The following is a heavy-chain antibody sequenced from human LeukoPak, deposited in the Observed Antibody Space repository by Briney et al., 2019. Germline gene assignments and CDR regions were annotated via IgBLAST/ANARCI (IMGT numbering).Heavy chain of an antibody. Sequence: GGSLRLSCAVSGFTFSHYSMTWVRQAPGKGLEWVSSISSSSSFIYYADSVKGRFTISRDNAKKSLFLQMNSLRAEDTAVYYCARDLSGSSRWFRPYYFDYWGQGTLVTVSS. CDR3: ARDLSGSSRWFRPYYFDY. V-gene: IGHV3-21*01. CDR2: ISSSSSFI. J-gene: IGHJ4*02. D-gene: IGHD6-13*01. CDR1: GFTFSHYS.